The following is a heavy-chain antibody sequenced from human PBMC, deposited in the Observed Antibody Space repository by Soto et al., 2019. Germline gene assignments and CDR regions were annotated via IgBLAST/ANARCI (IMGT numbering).Heavy chain of an antibody. CDR3: ARGQWDGYNLYYFDY. Sequence: QVQLVQSGAEVKKPGSSVKVSCKASGGTFSSYTISWVRQAPGQGPEWMGRIIPILGIANYAQKFQGRVTITADKSTSTAYMELSSLRSEDTAVYYCARGQWDGYNLYYFDYWCQGTLVTVSS. J-gene: IGHJ4*02. CDR1: GGTFSSYT. V-gene: IGHV1-69*02. CDR2: IIPILGIA. D-gene: IGHD5-12*01.